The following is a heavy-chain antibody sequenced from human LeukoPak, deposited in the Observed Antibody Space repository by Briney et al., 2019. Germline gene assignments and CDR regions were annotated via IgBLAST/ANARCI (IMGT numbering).Heavy chain of an antibody. CDR2: IVPSDSYT. V-gene: IGHV5-10-1*01. D-gene: IGHD2-15*01. CDR1: GYRFTSYW. CDR3: ARQDLGQYCSGGSCYMDY. J-gene: IGHJ4*02. Sequence: GGSLRIPFKGSGYRFTSYWISWVRPMPGKGLEWMGRIVPSDSYTNYSPSFQGHVTITADKSISTAYLQWSSLKASDTAMYYCARQDLGQYCSGGSCYMDYWGQGTLVTVSS.